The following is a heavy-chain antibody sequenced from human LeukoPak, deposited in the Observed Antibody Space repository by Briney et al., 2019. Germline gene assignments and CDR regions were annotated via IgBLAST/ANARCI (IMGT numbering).Heavy chain of an antibody. CDR2: ISVSGGST. CDR1: GFPFSDYA. CDR3: AKRGTATVTTYFDY. D-gene: IGHD4-17*01. Sequence: GGSLRLSCAASGFPFSDYAMSWVRQAPGKGLEWVSGISVSGGSTYSADSVKGRFTISRDNSKNTLYLQMSSLRAEDTAVYYCAKRGTATVTTYFDYWAREPWSPSPQ. V-gene: IGHV3-23*01. J-gene: IGHJ4*02.